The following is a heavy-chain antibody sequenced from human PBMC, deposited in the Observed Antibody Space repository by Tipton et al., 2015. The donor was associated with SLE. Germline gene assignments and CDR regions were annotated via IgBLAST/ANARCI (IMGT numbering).Heavy chain of an antibody. D-gene: IGHD4-23*01. J-gene: IGHJ4*02. V-gene: IGHV3-74*01. CDR3: ASFGGNPRLDN. CDR2: INVDGSDT. Sequence: SLRLSCAASGFTFSSYWVHWVRQPPGKGLVWVSRINVDGSDTYYADSLKGRFTISRDNARNTLYLQMHSLRADDTAVYYCASFGGNPRLDNWGQGTLVTVSS. CDR1: GFTFSSYW.